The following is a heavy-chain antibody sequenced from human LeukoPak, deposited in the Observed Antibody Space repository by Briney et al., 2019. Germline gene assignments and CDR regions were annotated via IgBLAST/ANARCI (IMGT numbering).Heavy chain of an antibody. V-gene: IGHV3-64D*06. CDR2: ISSNGGST. J-gene: IGHJ3*02. CDR3: AILGAYTAFEI. CDR1: TFTFSNLA. D-gene: IGHD3-16*01. Sequence: GGSLRLSCSASTFTFSNLAMHWVRQAPGKGLECVSSISSNGGSTTNAESVKGRFTVSRDNSRNPWYLQMTSLRADYTAVYYCAILGAYTAFEIWGQGTMVTVSS.